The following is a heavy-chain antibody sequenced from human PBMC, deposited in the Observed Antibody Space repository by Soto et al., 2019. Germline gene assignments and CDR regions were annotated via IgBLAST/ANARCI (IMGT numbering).Heavy chain of an antibody. D-gene: IGHD3-9*01. CDR2: INAGNGNT. V-gene: IGHV1-3*01. CDR3: ARADYDILTGYFSNF. Sequence: QVQLVQSGAEVKKPGASVKVSCKASGYTFTSYAMHWVRQAPGQRLEWMGWINAGNGNTKYSQKFQGRVTITRDTSASTAYMELSSLRSEDTAVYYCARADYDILTGYFSNFWGQGTLVTVSS. J-gene: IGHJ4*02. CDR1: GYTFTSYA.